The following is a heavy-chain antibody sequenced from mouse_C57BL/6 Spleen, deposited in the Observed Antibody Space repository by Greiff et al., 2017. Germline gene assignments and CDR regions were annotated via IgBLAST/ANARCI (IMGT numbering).Heavy chain of an antibody. D-gene: IGHD2-3*01. Sequence: VQLQQPGAELVMPGASVKLSCKASGYTFTSYWMHWVKQRPGQGLEWIGEIDPSDSSTNYNQNFKGKSTLTVDKSYSTAYMQLSSRSSEDSAVYYCARSVYDGDYYAMDYWGQGTSVTVSS. CDR3: ARSVYDGDYYAMDY. CDR1: GYTFTSYW. CDR2: IDPSDSST. J-gene: IGHJ4*01. V-gene: IGHV1-69*01.